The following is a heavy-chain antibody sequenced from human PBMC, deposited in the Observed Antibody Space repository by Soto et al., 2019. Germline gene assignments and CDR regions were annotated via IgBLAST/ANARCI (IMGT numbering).Heavy chain of an antibody. D-gene: IGHD3-16*01. CDR3: AKAWTGYDYVWGSYVDAFDI. CDR2: ISGSGGST. Sequence: GGSLRLSCAASGFTFSSYAMSWVRQAPGKGLEWVSAISGSGGSTYYADSVKGRFTISRDNSKNTLYLQMNSLRAEDTAVYYFAKAWTGYDYVWGSYVDAFDIWGQGTMVTVSS. CDR1: GFTFSSYA. V-gene: IGHV3-23*01. J-gene: IGHJ3*02.